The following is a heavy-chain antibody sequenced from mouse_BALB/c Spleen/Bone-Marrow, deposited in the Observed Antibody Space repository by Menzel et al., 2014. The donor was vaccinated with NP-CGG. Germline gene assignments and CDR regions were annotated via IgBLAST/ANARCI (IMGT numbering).Heavy chain of an antibody. CDR2: ISSGGSYT. Sequence: EVMLVESGGGLVKPGGSLKLSCAASGFTFSSYTMSWVRQTPEKRLEWVATISSGGSYTYYPDSVKGRFTISRDNAKNTLYLQMSSLKSEDTAMYYCTRDQTGYFAHWGQGTLVTVSA. D-gene: IGHD4-1*01. J-gene: IGHJ3*01. CDR1: GFTFSSYT. CDR3: TRDQTGYFAH. V-gene: IGHV5-6-4*01.